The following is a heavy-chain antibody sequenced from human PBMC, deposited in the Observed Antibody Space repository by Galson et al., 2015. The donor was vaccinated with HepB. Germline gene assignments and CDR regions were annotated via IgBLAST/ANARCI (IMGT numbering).Heavy chain of an antibody. CDR3: ARGGGGFLDLRSYQYYYGLEV. V-gene: IGHV1-8*02. J-gene: IGHJ6*02. CDR2: MNPNSGET. Sequence: SVKVSCKASGYTFTSYDISWVRQATGQGLEWMGWMNPNSGETASAQRFQGRLTMTRDTSITTAYMELGSLTSEDTAVYYCARGGGGFLDLRSYQYYYGLEVWGQGTTVTVSS. CDR1: GYTFTSYD. D-gene: IGHD3/OR15-3a*01.